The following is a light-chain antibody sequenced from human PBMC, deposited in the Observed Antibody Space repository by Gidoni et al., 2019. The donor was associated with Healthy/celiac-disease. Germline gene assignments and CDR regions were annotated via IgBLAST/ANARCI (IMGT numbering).Light chain of an antibody. CDR3: QQYYSTLGT. CDR1: QSVLYSSNNKNY. J-gene: IGKJ2*01. CDR2: WAS. V-gene: IGKV4-1*01. Sequence: DIVMTQSPDYLAVSLGERATINCKSSQSVLYSSNNKNYLAWYQQKPGQPPKLLIYWASTRESGVPDRFSGSGSGTDFTLTISSLQAEDVAVYYCQQYYSTLGTFGQGTKMEIK.